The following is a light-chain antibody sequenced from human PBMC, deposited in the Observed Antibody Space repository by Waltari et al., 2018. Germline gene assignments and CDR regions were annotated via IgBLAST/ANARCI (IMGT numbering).Light chain of an antibody. CDR2: YAS. Sequence: DIQMAQSPSSLSASVGDGVTITCRASQSISNYLHWYQHKPGKAPKLLISYASSLESGVPSRFSGSESGTDFTLTISSLQPEDFATYYCQQTYLNPPWTFGQGTKVEIK. CDR1: QSISNY. J-gene: IGKJ1*01. V-gene: IGKV1-39*01. CDR3: QQTYLNPPWT.